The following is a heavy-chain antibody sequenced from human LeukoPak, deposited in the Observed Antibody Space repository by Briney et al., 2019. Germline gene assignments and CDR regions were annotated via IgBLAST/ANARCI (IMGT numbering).Heavy chain of an antibody. D-gene: IGHD6-13*01. V-gene: IGHV3-48*03. CDR3: VRDPSYGSSWYYYMDA. J-gene: IGHJ6*03. CDR1: GFTFSSHE. CDR2: ITDGGGRT. Sequence: GGSLRLSCAASGFTFSSHEMNWVRQAPGKGLEWVAYITDGGGRTDYADSVRGRFTISRDDAKDSLYLEMNSLRVEDTAVYYCVRDPSYGSSWYYYMDAWGKGTTVTVSS.